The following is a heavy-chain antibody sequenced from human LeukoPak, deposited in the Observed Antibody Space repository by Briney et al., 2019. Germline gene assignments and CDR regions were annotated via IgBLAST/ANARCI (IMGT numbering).Heavy chain of an antibody. J-gene: IGHJ4*02. CDR3: ARGEDSAK. V-gene: IGHV1-2*06. D-gene: IGHD4-11*01. Sequence: GASVKVSCKASGYTFTGYYMHWVRQAPGQRLEWMGRINPNTGSTNYAQRFQGRVTLTRDNYIDTAFMELKRLRSDDTAMYYCARGEDSAKWGQGTLVIVSS. CDR1: GYTFTGYY. CDR2: INPNTGST.